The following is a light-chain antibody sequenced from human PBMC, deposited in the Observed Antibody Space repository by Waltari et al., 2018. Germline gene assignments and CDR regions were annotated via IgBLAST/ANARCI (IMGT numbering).Light chain of an antibody. V-gene: IGKV3-20*01. Sequence: DIVLTQSPGTLSLSPGESVTLSCGASQSISSSYVAWYQQKSGQAPRLIMYQASTRATGIPDRFSGRGSVRDFTLTISGLEPEDCAVYYCQQYGSSSITFGQGTRLDIK. CDR3: QQYGSSSIT. CDR1: QSISSSY. CDR2: QAS. J-gene: IGKJ5*01.